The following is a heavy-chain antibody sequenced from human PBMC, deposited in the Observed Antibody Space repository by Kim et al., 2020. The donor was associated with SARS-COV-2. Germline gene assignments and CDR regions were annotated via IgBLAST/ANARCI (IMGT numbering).Heavy chain of an antibody. CDR1: GFIFSNYG. V-gene: IGHV3-30*18. D-gene: IGHD3-10*01. J-gene: IGHJ6*02. CDR2: ISYDGRNK. CDR3: AKDGYYYGSGSPTGGMDV. Sequence: GGSLRLSCGASGFIFSNYGMHWVRQAPGKGLEWVAVISYDGRNKYYADSVKGRFTISIDNSKNTLYLQMNSLRAEDTAVYYCAKDGYYYGSGSPTGGMDVWGQGTTVTVSS.